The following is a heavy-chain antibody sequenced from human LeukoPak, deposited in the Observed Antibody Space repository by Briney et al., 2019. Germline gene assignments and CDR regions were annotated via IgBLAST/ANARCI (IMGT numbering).Heavy chain of an antibody. J-gene: IGHJ5*02. Sequence: PGGSLRLSCAASGFTFSNYVVHWVRRAPGKGLEWVGVISFDGSNEYYANSVKGRFALSRDNSKNTLYLQMNSLRAEDTAVYYCTLFNHWGQGALVTVSS. V-gene: IGHV3-30*09. CDR3: TLFNH. CDR1: GFTFSNYV. CDR2: ISFDGSNE.